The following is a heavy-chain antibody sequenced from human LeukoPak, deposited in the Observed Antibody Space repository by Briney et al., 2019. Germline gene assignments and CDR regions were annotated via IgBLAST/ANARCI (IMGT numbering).Heavy chain of an antibody. CDR2: ISGSGGST. Sequence: PGKSLRLSCAASGFTFNNYGMHWVRQAPGKGLEWVSAISGSGGSTYYADSVKGRFTISRDNSKNTLYLQMNSLRAEDTAVYYCAKDPRGGYYYYGMDVWGQGTTVTVSS. D-gene: IGHD3-16*01. V-gene: IGHV3-23*01. CDR1: GFTFNNYG. J-gene: IGHJ6*02. CDR3: AKDPRGGYYYYGMDV.